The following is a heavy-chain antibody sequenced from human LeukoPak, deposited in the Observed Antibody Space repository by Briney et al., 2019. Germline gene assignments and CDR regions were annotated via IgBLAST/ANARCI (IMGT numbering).Heavy chain of an antibody. CDR3: ARHSTSTSEAFDI. CDR1: GGSISSSNYY. D-gene: IGHD2-2*01. Sequence: SETLSLTCTVSGGSISSSNYYCGWIRQPPGKGLEWIGSIYYSGSTYYNPSLKSRVTISVDTSKNQFSLKLSSVTAADTTVYYCARHSTSTSEAFDIWGQGTMVTVSS. CDR2: IYYSGST. J-gene: IGHJ3*02. V-gene: IGHV4-39*01.